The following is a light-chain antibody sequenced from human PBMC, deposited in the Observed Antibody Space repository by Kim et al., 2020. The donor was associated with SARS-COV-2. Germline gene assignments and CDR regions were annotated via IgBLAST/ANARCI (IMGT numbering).Light chain of an antibody. J-gene: IGLJ2*01. V-gene: IGLV3-1*01. CDR3: QAWDSSTADVV. Sequence: ELTQPPSVSVSPGQTASITCSGDKLGEKYACWYQQKPGQSPVLVIYQDSKRPSGIPERFSGSNSGNTATLTISGTQAMDEADYYCQAWDSSTADVVFGGGTQLTVL. CDR1: KLGEKY. CDR2: QDS.